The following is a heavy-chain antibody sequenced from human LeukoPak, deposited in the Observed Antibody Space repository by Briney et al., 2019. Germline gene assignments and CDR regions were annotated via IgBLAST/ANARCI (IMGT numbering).Heavy chain of an antibody. J-gene: IGHJ5*02. CDR1: GGTFSSYA. V-gene: IGHV1-69*06. D-gene: IGHD3-22*01. Sequence: ASVKVFCKASGGTFSSYAIGWVRQAPGQGLEWMGGIIPIFGTANYAQKFQGRVTITADKSTSTAYMELSSLRSEDTAVYYCARKVPNDSSGYYYRGQFDPWGQGTLVTVSS. CDR2: IIPIFGTA. CDR3: ARKVPNDSSGYYYRGQFDP.